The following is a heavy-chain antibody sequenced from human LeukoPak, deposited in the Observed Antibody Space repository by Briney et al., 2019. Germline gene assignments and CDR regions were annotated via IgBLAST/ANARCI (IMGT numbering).Heavy chain of an antibody. CDR1: GGSFSGYY. V-gene: IGHV4-34*01. D-gene: IGHD6-19*01. J-gene: IGHJ4*02. CDR3: ARDFSYSSGWAFDY. CDR2: INHSGST. Sequence: SETLSLTCAVYGGSFSGYYWSWIRQPPGKGLEWIGEINHSGSTNYNPSLKSRVTISVDTSKNQFSLKLSSVTAADTAVYYCARDFSYSSGWAFDYWGQGTLVTVSS.